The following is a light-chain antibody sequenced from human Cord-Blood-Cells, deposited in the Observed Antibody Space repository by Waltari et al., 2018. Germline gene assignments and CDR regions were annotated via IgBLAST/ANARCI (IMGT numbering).Light chain of an antibody. Sequence: DIVMTQSPDSLAVSLGERATINCKSSQSVLYSSNNKNYLAWYQQKPGQPPKLLIYWASTRESGVPDRFSGSGSGTDFTHTISGLQAEDVAVYYCQKYYSTPTFGQGTKVEIK. CDR3: QKYYSTPT. CDR2: WAS. V-gene: IGKV4-1*01. CDR1: QSVLYSSNNKNY. J-gene: IGKJ1*01.